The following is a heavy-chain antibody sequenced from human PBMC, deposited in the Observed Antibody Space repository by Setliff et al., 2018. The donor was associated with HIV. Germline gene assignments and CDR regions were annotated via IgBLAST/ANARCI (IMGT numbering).Heavy chain of an antibody. V-gene: IGHV5-51*01. CDR2: IYPGDSDT. Sequence: PGESLKISCTASGYSFSTYWIGWVRQMPGKGLEWMGIIYPGDSDTTYSPSFQGQVTISADKSISTAYLHWSSLKASDTAMYYCARHTRQLEFLEWLSPHYYHYYYMDVWGQGTTVTVSS. D-gene: IGHD3-3*01. CDR3: ARHTRQLEFLEWLSPHYYHYYYMDV. CDR1: GYSFSTYW. J-gene: IGHJ6*03.